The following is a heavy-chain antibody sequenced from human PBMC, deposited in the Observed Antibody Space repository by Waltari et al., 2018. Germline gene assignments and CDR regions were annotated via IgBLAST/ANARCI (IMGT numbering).Heavy chain of an antibody. CDR3: ARVRSLRFTNWFEP. D-gene: IGHD3-3*01. Sequence: QVQLQESGPGLVKPSETLSLTCTVSGGSFSSYYWSWIRQPPGKGLEWIGYINYSGSTKYNPSLKSLVTILVDTSKKQFSLKLSSVTAADTAVYYCARVRSLRFTNWFEPWGQGTLVTVSS. V-gene: IGHV4-59*01. CDR1: GGSFSSYY. CDR2: INYSGST. J-gene: IGHJ5*02.